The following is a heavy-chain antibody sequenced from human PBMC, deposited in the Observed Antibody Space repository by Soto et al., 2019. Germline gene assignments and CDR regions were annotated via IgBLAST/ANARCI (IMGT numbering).Heavy chain of an antibody. CDR2: ISYDGSNK. CDR3: AKELTIFGPHVFDY. J-gene: IGHJ4*02. Sequence: PGESLKISCAASGFTFSSYGMHWVRQAPGKGLEWVAVISYDGSNKYYADSVKGRFTISRDNSKNTLYLQMNSLRAEDTAVYYCAKELTIFGPHVFDYWGQGTLVTVSS. D-gene: IGHD3-3*01. V-gene: IGHV3-30*18. CDR1: GFTFSSYG.